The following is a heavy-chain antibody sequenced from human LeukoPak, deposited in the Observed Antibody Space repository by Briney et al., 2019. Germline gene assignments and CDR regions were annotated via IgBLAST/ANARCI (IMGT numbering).Heavy chain of an antibody. CDR1: GGSISSSSYY. D-gene: IGHD6-19*01. CDR3: ARLSRVAGRLNGIDP. CDR2: ISYSGST. J-gene: IGHJ5*02. Sequence: SETLSLTCTVSGGSISSSSYYWVWHSQPPGKGLEWIGTISYSGSTYYNPSLKSRVIISVDTSKNHFSLKVSSVTAADTAVYYCARLSRVAGRLNGIDPWGQGILVTVSS. V-gene: IGHV4-39*02.